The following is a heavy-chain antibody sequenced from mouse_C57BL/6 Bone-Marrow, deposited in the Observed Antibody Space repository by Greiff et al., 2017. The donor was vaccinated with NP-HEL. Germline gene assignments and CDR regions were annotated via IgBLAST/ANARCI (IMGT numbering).Heavy chain of an antibody. Sequence: EVKLVESGGGLVKPGGSLKLSCAASGFTFSSYAMSWVRQTPEKRLEWVATISDGGSYTYYPDNVKGRFTISRDNAKNNLYLQMSHLKSEDTAMYYCARSYDGPLEWFAYWGQGTLVTVSA. CDR1: GFTFSSYA. CDR3: ARSYDGPLEWFAY. V-gene: IGHV5-4*03. CDR2: ISDGGSYT. D-gene: IGHD2-3*01. J-gene: IGHJ3*01.